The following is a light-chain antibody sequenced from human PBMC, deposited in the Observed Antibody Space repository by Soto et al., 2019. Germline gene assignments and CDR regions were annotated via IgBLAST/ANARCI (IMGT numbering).Light chain of an antibody. CDR3: QQYLSDPYT. CDR1: QGISSF. CDR2: AAA. J-gene: IGKJ2*01. Sequence: AIRMTQSPSSISASIGDRVTITCRAIQGISSFLAWYQQKPGKAPKLLIYAAATLQSGAPSRFSASGSGTDFTLTISRLQSEDFATYYCQQYLSDPYTFGQGTKMEI. V-gene: IGKV1-8*01.